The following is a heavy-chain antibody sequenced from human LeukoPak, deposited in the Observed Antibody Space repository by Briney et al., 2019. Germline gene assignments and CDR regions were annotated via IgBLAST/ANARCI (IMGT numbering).Heavy chain of an antibody. D-gene: IGHD3-10*01. J-gene: IGHJ3*02. V-gene: IGHV4-34*01. CDR2: INHSGST. CDR1: GGSFSGYY. CDR3: ARHRLRFRGSYYPDAFDI. Sequence: SETLSLTCAVYGGSFSGYYWSWIRQPPGKGLEWIGEINHSGSTNYNPSLKSRVTISVDTSKNQFSLKLSSVTAADTAVYYCARHRLRFRGSYYPDAFDIWGQGTMVTVSS.